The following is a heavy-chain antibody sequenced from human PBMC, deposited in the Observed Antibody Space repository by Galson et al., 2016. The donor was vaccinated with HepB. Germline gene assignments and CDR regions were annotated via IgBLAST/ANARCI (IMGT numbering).Heavy chain of an antibody. CDR2: IYHSGST. CDR3: ARLRLGELSRYYFDY. D-gene: IGHD3-16*02. Sequence: TLSLTCAVSGGSISSGGYSWSWIRQPPGKGLEWIGYIYHSGSTYYNPSLKSRVSISVDRSKNQFSLKLTSVTAADTAVYYCARLRLGELSRYYFDYWGQGTLVTVSS. V-gene: IGHV4-30-2*01. J-gene: IGHJ4*02. CDR1: GGSISSGGYS.